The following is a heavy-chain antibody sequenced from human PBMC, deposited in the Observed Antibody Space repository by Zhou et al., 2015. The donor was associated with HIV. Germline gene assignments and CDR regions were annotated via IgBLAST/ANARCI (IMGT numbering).Heavy chain of an antibody. CDR1: GGTFSSYA. CDR3: ARDEDRYCSGGSCYSTGFDP. CDR2: IIPIFGTA. D-gene: IGHD2-15*01. Sequence: QVQLVQSGAEVKKPGSSVKVSCKASGGTFSSYAISWVRQAPGQGLEWMGGIIPIFGTANYAQKFQGRVTITADKSTSTAYMELSSLRSEDTAVYYCARDEDRYCSGGSCYSTGFDPWGQGTLVTVSS. V-gene: IGHV1-69*06. J-gene: IGHJ5*02.